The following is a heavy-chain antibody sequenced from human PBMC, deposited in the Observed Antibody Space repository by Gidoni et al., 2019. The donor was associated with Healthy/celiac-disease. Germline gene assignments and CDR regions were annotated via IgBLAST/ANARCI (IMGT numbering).Heavy chain of an antibody. CDR3: AKDIASSVTTSDAFDI. CDR2: ISWNSGSI. J-gene: IGHJ3*02. CDR1: GFTFDDYA. D-gene: IGHD4-17*01. Sequence: EVQLVESGGGLVQPGRFLRLSCAASGFTFDDYAMHWVRQAPGKGLEWVSGISWNSGSIGYADSVKGRFTISRDNAKNSLYLQMNSLRAEDTALYYCAKDIASSVTTSDAFDIWGQGTMVTVSS. V-gene: IGHV3-9*01.